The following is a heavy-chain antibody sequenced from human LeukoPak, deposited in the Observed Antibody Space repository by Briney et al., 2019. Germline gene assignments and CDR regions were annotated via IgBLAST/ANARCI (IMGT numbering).Heavy chain of an antibody. Sequence: SETLSLTCTVSGGSISSYYWSWIRQPPGKGLEWLGYIHYSGSTNYNPSLKSRVTISVDTSKNQFSLKLSSVTAADTAVYYCARLRDSSGYYSLDYWGQGTLVTVSS. CDR2: IHYSGST. CDR3: ARLRDSSGYYSLDY. D-gene: IGHD3-22*01. J-gene: IGHJ4*02. V-gene: IGHV4-59*08. CDR1: GGSISSYY.